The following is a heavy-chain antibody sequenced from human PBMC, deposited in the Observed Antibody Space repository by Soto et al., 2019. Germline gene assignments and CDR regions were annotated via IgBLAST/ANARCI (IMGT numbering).Heavy chain of an antibody. CDR1: GGTFSSYT. CDR2: IIPILGIA. Sequence: ASVKVSCKASGGTFSSYTISWVRQAPGQGLEWMGRIIPILGIANYAQKFQGRVTITADKSTSTAYMELSSLRSEDTAVYYCARAAVGIAVAGTSIRNAFDIWGQGTMVTVSS. J-gene: IGHJ3*02. D-gene: IGHD6-19*01. V-gene: IGHV1-69*02. CDR3: ARAAVGIAVAGTSIRNAFDI.